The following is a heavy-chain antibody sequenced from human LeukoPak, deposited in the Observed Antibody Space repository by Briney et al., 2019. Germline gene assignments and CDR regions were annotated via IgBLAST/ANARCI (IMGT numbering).Heavy chain of an antibody. CDR3: ARAGVVNYFDY. J-gene: IGHJ4*02. CDR2: IYSGGST. CDR1: GFTVSSNY. Sequence: PGGSLRLSCAASGFTVSSNYMSWVRQAPGKGLEWVSVIYSGGSTYYADSVKGRFTISRDNSKNTLYLQMNSLRAEDTAVYYCARAGVVNYFDYWGQGTLVTVSS. V-gene: IGHV3-66*02. D-gene: IGHD3-3*01.